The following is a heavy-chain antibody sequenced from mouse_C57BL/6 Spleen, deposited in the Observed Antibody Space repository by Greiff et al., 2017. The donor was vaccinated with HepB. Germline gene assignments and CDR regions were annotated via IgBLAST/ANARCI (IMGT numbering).Heavy chain of an antibody. V-gene: IGHV1-26*01. D-gene: IGHD1-1*01. Sequence: VQLQQSGPELVKPGASVKISCKASGYTFTDYYMNWVKQSHGKSLEWIGDINPNNGGTSYNQKFKGKATLTVDKSSSTAYMELRSLTSEDSAVYYCARGYALGSSLYYAMDYWGQGTSVTVSS. CDR2: INPNNGGT. J-gene: IGHJ4*01. CDR3: ARGYALGSSLYYAMDY. CDR1: GYTFTDYY.